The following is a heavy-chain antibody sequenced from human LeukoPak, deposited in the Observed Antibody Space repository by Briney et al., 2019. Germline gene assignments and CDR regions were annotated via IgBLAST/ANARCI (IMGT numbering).Heavy chain of an antibody. V-gene: IGHV4-59*01. CDR1: GGSISSYY. CDR2: IYYSGST. J-gene: IGHJ4*02. D-gene: IGHD3-10*01. CDR3: ARQSNVLLWFGEFIDSPYFDY. Sequence: PPETLSLTCTVSGGSISSYYWSWIRQPPGKGLEWIGYIYYSGSTNYNPSLKSRVTISVDTSKNQFSLKLSSVTAADTAVYYCARQSNVLLWFGEFIDSPYFDYWGQGTLVTVSS.